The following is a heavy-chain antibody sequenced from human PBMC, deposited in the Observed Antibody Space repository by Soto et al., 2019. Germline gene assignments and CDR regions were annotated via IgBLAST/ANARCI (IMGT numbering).Heavy chain of an antibody. CDR3: ARESEDLTSNFDY. CDR1: GFTFTRYS. CDR2: ISSTTNYI. J-gene: IGHJ4*02. V-gene: IGHV3-21*01. Sequence: PGVSLRLSCAASGFTFTRYSMNWVRQAPGKGLEWVSSISSTTNYIYYADSMKGRFTVSRDNAKNSVYLEMNSLSAEDTAVYYCARESEDLTSNFDYWGKGTLVTVSS.